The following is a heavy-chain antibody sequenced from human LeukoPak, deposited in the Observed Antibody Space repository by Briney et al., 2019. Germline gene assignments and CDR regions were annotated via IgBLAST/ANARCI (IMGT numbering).Heavy chain of an antibody. CDR2: IYYSGST. CDR1: GFTFSSYE. D-gene: IGHD1-26*01. CDR3: AKSGGYGLIDY. Sequence: GSLRLSCAASGFTFSSYEMNWVRQPPRKGLEWIGNIYYSGSTYYNASLQSRVTISIDTSKNQFSLRLSSVTAADTAMYFCAKSGGYGLIDYWGQGTLVTVSS. V-gene: IGHV4-59*04. J-gene: IGHJ4*02.